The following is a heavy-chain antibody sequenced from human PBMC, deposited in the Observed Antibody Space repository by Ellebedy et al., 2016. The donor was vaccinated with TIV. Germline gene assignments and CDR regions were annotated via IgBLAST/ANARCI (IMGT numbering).Heavy chain of an antibody. D-gene: IGHD3-3*01. CDR3: VKGVVGGRG. J-gene: IGHJ4*02. CDR1: GFSFDTYA. CDR2: ITSSGDST. Sequence: GESLKISCSASGFSFDTYAMHWVRQAPGKGLECVSAITSSGDSTYYADSVEGRFTVSRDNSKNTLYRQMSSLRPEDTAVYYWVKGVVGGRGWGQGTLVTVSS. V-gene: IGHV3-64D*09.